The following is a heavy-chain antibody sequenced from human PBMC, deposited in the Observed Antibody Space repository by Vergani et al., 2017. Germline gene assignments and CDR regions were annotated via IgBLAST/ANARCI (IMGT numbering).Heavy chain of an antibody. V-gene: IGHV3-7*01. D-gene: IGHD6-19*01. CDR1: GSIFKTYW. CDR3: ASLPNRHGWFLDY. Sequence: EVQLVESGGGLVQPRGTIRLSCSASGSIFKTYWMNWVRQTPGKGLEWVASIGLDGSERFYAESVKGRFTISRDNAKNSLFLQISSLRAEDTALYYCASLPNRHGWFLDYWGQGTLVTVSS. J-gene: IGHJ4*02. CDR2: IGLDGSER.